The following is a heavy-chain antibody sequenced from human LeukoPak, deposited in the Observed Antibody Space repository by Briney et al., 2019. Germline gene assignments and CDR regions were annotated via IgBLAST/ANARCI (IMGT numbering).Heavy chain of an antibody. CDR1: GYTFTGYY. Sequence: ASVKVSCKASGYTFTGYYMHWVRQAPGQGLEWMGWINPNSGGTNYAQKFQGRVTMTRDTSISTAYMELSRLRSDDTAVYYCAKECGSGPLPIDYWGQGTLVTVSS. J-gene: IGHJ4*02. V-gene: IGHV1-2*02. CDR2: INPNSGGT. D-gene: IGHD6-19*01. CDR3: AKECGSGPLPIDY.